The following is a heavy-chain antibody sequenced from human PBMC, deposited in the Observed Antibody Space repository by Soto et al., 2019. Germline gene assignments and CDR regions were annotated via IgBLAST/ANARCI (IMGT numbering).Heavy chain of an antibody. CDR3: AKDQDSSGGQSPFDY. CDR2: ISYDGSNK. CDR1: GFTFSSYG. V-gene: IGHV3-30*18. Sequence: QVQLVESGGGVVQPGRSLRLSCAASGFTFSSYGMHWVRQAPGKGLEWVAVISYDGSNKYYADSVKGRFTISRDNSKNTLYMQMNSLRAEDTAVYYCAKDQDSSGGQSPFDYCGQGTLGTVSS. D-gene: IGHD6-19*01. J-gene: IGHJ4*02.